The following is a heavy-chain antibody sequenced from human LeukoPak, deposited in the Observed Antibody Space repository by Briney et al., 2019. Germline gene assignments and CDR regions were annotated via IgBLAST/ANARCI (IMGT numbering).Heavy chain of an antibody. CDR1: GYTFTGYD. CDR3: ARGVLNRLLDIVVVPAAIGFDYYYYYMDV. D-gene: IGHD2-2*03. V-gene: IGHV1-8*01. Sequence: GASVKVSCKASGYTFTGYDINWVRQATGQGLEWMGWMNPNSGNTGYAQKFQGRVTMTRNTSISTAYMELSSLRSEDTAVYYCARGVLNRLLDIVVVPAAIGFDYYYYYMDVWGKGTTVTVSS. J-gene: IGHJ6*03. CDR2: MNPNSGNT.